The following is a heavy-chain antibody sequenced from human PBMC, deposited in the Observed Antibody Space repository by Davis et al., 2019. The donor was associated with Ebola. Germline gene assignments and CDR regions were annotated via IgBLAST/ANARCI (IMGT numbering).Heavy chain of an antibody. D-gene: IGHD6-6*01. V-gene: IGHV3-30*18. J-gene: IGHJ4*02. Sequence: GESLKISCAASGFTFNTYGMHWVRQAPGKGLEWVALISYAGSNIYYADSVNGRFTISGDNSKNTLYLQMNSLRVEDTAVYYCAKGSSRPEDWGQGTLVTVSS. CDR2: ISYAGSNI. CDR3: AKGSSRPED. CDR1: GFTFNTYG.